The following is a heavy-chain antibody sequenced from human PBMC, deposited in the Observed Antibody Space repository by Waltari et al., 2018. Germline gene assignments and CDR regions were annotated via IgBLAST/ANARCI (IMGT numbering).Heavy chain of an antibody. V-gene: IGHV3-53*01. J-gene: IGHJ2*01. Sequence: EVQLEESGGGLIQHGGSLRIPRAASGFTACSNYMSWVRQAPGKGLEWVSVIYSGGSIYYADSVKSRFTISRGNSKNTVYLQMNSLRVEDTAVYYCAREAPGYFDLWGRGTLVTVSS. CDR3: AREAPGYFDL. CDR2: IYSGGSI. CDR1: GFTACSNY.